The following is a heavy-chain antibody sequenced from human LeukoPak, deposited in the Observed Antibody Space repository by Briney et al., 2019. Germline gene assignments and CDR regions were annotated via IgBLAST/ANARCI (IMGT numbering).Heavy chain of an antibody. Sequence: GGSLRLSCAASGFTFSSYGTPWVRQAPGKGLEWVAVIWYDGSNKYYADSVKGRFTISRDNSKNTLYLQMNSLRAEDTAVYYCARGMGSWYRNWFDPWGQGTLVTVSS. CDR2: IWYDGSNK. CDR1: GFTFSSYG. V-gene: IGHV3-33*01. CDR3: ARGMGSWYRNWFDP. J-gene: IGHJ5*02. D-gene: IGHD6-13*01.